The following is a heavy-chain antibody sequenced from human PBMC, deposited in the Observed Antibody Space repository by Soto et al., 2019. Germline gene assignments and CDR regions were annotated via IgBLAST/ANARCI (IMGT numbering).Heavy chain of an antibody. V-gene: IGHV4-31*03. CDR1: GVSISGRGYY. D-gene: IGHD4-17*01. CDR2: ISYSEST. Sequence: XLSLTCTVSGVSISGRGYYCSWIRQFPGKGLEWIGYISYSESTDYNPSLKSRVTISADASKNQFSLKLSSVTAAGTAVYYCAGGNDYAKIGYWGQGAQVTVSS. J-gene: IGHJ4*02. CDR3: AGGNDYAKIGY.